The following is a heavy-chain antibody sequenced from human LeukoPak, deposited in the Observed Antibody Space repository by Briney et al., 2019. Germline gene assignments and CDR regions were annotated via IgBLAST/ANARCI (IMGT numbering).Heavy chain of an antibody. CDR1: VGSNSRGGYY. D-gene: IGHD3-16*01. CDR2: IYYSRST. V-gene: IGHV4-31*03. Sequence: PSQTLSLTCNVSVGSNSRGGYYWSWIRQHPGKGLEWIGYIYYSRSTYYNPSLKSRVTISVDTSKNQFSLKLSSVTAADTAVYYSARDTYVAFDIWGQGTMVTVSS. CDR3: ARDTYVAFDI. J-gene: IGHJ3*02.